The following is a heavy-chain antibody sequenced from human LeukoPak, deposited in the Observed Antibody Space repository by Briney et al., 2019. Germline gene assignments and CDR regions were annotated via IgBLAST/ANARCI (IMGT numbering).Heavy chain of an antibody. CDR2: IYHSGSI. Sequence: PSETLSLTCTVSGYSISSGYYWGWIRQPPGNGLEWIGSIYHSGSIYYNPSLKSRVTISVDTSKNRFSLKLSSVTAADTAVYYCARDLFDYGDLYYFDYWGQGTLVTVSS. D-gene: IGHD4-17*01. CDR1: GYSISSGYY. V-gene: IGHV4-38-2*02. CDR3: ARDLFDYGDLYYFDY. J-gene: IGHJ4*02.